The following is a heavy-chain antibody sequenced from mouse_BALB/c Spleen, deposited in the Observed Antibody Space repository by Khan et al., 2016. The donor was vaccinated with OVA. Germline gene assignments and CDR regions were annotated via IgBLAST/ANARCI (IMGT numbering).Heavy chain of an antibody. CDR2: INSNGGST. CDR1: GFTFSSYG. V-gene: IGHV5-6-3*01. J-gene: IGHJ2*01. Sequence: EVQLQESGGGLVQPGGSLKLSCAASGFTFSSYGMSWVRQTPDKRLELVATINSNGGSTYYLDSVKGRFTISRDNAKNTLYLQMSSLKSEDTAMYYCARMARTINWGQGTTLTVSS. CDR3: ARMARTIN.